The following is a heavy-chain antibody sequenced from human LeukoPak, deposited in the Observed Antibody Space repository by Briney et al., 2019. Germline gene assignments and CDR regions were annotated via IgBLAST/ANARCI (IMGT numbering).Heavy chain of an antibody. Sequence: SETLSLTCTVSGGSISSGDYYWSWIRQPPGKGLEWIGYIYYSGSTYYNPSLKSRVTISVDTSKNQFSLKLSSVTAADTAVYYCARDRGLTRYGDYVLGNAFDIWGQGTMVTVSS. CDR2: IYYSGST. CDR3: ARDRGLTRYGDYVLGNAFDI. J-gene: IGHJ3*02. D-gene: IGHD4-17*01. V-gene: IGHV4-30-4*01. CDR1: GGSISSGDYY.